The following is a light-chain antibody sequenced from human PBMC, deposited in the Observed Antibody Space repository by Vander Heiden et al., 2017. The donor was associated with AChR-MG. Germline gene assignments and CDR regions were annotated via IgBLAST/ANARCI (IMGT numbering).Light chain of an antibody. V-gene: IGLV2-23*01. J-gene: IGLJ3*02. CDR3: CSYAGNTIV. Sequence: QSALTQPASVSGSPGQSITISCTGTRSDVGGFNLVSWEQQHPGKAAKLMTYEDTKRPAGVSSRFTGSKSGNTAALTIAGLKAEDEADYYCCSYAGNTIVFGGGTRLTVL. CDR2: EDT. CDR1: RSDVGGFNL.